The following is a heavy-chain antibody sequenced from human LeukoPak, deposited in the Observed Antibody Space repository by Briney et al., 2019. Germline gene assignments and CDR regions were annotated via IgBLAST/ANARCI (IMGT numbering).Heavy chain of an antibody. CDR1: GGTFSSYA. CDR2: IIPIFGTA. Sequence: SVKVSCKASGGTFSSYAIGWVRQAPGQGLEWMGGIIPIFGTANYAQKFQGRVTITADESTSTAYMELSSLRSEDTAVYYCATSLPELRYFGWPNAFDIWGQGTMVTVSS. CDR3: ATSLPELRYFGWPNAFDI. D-gene: IGHD3-9*01. J-gene: IGHJ3*02. V-gene: IGHV1-69*13.